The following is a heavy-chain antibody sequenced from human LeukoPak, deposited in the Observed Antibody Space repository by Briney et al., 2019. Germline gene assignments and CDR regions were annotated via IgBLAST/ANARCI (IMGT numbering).Heavy chain of an antibody. Sequence: ASVKVSCKASGYTFTSYGFTWVRQAPGQGLEWMGWISAYNGNTNYAQKLQGRVTMTTDTSTSTAYMELRSLSSDDTAVYYCARSDSSGRYGGYYYYYMDVWGKGTTVTVSS. J-gene: IGHJ6*03. CDR2: ISAYNGNT. CDR3: ARSDSSGRYGGYYYYYMDV. CDR1: GYTFTSYG. D-gene: IGHD6-19*01. V-gene: IGHV1-18*01.